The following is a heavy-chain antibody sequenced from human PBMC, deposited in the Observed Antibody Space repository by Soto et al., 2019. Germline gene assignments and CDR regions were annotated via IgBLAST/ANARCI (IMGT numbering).Heavy chain of an antibody. V-gene: IGHV1-18*01. CDR2: ISAYNGNT. Sequence: ASVKVSCKASGYTFTSYGISWVRQAPGQGLEWMGWISAYNGNTNYAQKLQGRVTMTTDTSTSTAYMELRSLRSDDTAVYYCARGREKGWGSSSWLYFDYWGQGTLVTVSS. D-gene: IGHD6-13*01. CDR1: GYTFTSYG. CDR3: ARGREKGWGSSSWLYFDY. J-gene: IGHJ4*02.